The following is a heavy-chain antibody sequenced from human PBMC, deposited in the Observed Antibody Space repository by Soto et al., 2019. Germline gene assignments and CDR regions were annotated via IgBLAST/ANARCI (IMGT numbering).Heavy chain of an antibody. J-gene: IGHJ6*03. V-gene: IGHV1-8*01. CDR1: GYTFTSYD. Sequence: QVHLVQSGAEVKKPGASVKVSCKASGYTFTSYDINWVRQFAGQGLEWMGWMNPNSGDTAYAQEFQGRVTMSRNTSLSIAYMELSSLRPADTAVYYCARGLKMLRVVGLNTYYYSCMDVWGKGTTVTLSS. CDR2: MNPNSGDT. CDR3: ARGLKMLRVVGLNTYYYSCMDV. D-gene: IGHD3-10*01.